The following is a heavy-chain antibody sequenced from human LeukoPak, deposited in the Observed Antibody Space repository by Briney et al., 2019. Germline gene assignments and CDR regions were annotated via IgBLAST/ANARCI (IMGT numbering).Heavy chain of an antibody. CDR1: GGSISRYY. V-gene: IGHV4-59*01. CDR2: IYYSGST. J-gene: IGHJ4*02. D-gene: IGHD3-3*01. CDR3: ARSHYDFWSGSGMFDY. Sequence: SETLSLTCTVSGGSISRYYWSWIRQPPGKGLEWIGYIYYSGSTNYNPSLKSRVTISVDTSKNQFSLKLSSVTAADTAVYYCARSHYDFWSGSGMFDYWGQGTLVTVSS.